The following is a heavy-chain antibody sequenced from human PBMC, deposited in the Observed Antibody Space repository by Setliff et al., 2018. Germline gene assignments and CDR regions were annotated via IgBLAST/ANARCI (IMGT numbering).Heavy chain of an antibody. Sequence: SVKVSCKASGGTFSSLAITWVRQAPGQGLEWMGGTIPLLPLPNYAVKFRGRVTLTADKSTSTAYMELTSLTSEDTAVYYCARNAITGTTKKYYYYMDVWGQGTTVTVSS. J-gene: IGHJ6*03. D-gene: IGHD1-7*01. CDR2: TIPLLPLP. CDR1: GGTFSSLA. V-gene: IGHV1-69*10. CDR3: ARNAITGTTKKYYYYMDV.